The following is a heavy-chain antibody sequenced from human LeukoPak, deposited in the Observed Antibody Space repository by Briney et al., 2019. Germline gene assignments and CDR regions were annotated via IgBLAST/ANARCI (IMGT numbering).Heavy chain of an antibody. CDR3: ARVGTAMALDY. V-gene: IGHV3-7*01. Sequence: PGGSLRLSCADSGFTFSSYRMSWVRQAPGKGLERVAHINQDGSEKNYVDSVKGRFTISRDNAKNSVYLQMNSLRAEDTAVYYCARVGTAMALDYWGQGTLVTVSS. J-gene: IGHJ4*02. D-gene: IGHD5-18*01. CDR1: GFTFSSYR. CDR2: INQDGSEK.